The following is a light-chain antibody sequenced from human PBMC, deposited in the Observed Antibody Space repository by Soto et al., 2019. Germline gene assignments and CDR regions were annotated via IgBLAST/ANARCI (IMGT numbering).Light chain of an antibody. J-gene: IGKJ4*01. CDR3: QQFSSYPLT. CDR2: DAS. CDR1: QTVRNNY. V-gene: IGKV3-20*01. Sequence: EFVLTQSPGTLSLSPGERATVSCRGSQTVRNNYLAWYQHKPGQAPRLLIYDASSRATGIPDRFSGGGSGTDFTLTISRLEPEDFAVYYCQQFSSYPLTFGGGTKVDIK.